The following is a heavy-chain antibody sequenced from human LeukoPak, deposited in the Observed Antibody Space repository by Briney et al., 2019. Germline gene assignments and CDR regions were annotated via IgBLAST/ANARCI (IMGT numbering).Heavy chain of an antibody. Sequence: HPGGSLRLSCTASGFTFGDYAMSWFRQAPGKGLDWVGFIRSKAYGGTTEYAASVKGRFTISRDDSKSIAYLQMNSLKTEDTAVYYCTRAYTQLGFDPWGQGTLVTVSS. CDR3: TRAYTQLGFDP. J-gene: IGHJ5*02. V-gene: IGHV3-49*03. CDR2: IRSKAYGGTT. CDR1: GFTFGDYA. D-gene: IGHD2-2*01.